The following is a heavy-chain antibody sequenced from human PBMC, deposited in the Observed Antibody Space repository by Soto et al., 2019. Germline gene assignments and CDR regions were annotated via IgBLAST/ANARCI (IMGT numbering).Heavy chain of an antibody. CDR3: AGWRRYDFWSGSNWFYP. J-gene: IGHJ5*02. D-gene: IGHD3-3*01. Sequence: PSETLSLTCTVSGGSISSYYWSWIRQPPGKGLEWIGYIYYSGSTNYNPSLKSRVTISVDTSKNQFSLKLSSVTAADTAVYYCAGWRRYDFWSGSNWFYPWGQGTLVTVSS. CDR1: GGSISSYY. CDR2: IYYSGST. V-gene: IGHV4-59*01.